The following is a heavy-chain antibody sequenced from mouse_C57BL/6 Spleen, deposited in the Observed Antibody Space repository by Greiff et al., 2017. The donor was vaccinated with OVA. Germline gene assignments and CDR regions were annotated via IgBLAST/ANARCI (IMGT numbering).Heavy chain of an antibody. Sequence: EVKVEESGGGLVKPGGSLKLSCAASGFTFSSYAMSWVRQTPEKRLEWVATISDGGSYTYYPDNVKGRFTISRDNAKNNLYLQMSHLKSEDTAMYYCARDGDDYDRYYFDYWGQGTTLTVSS. V-gene: IGHV5-4*01. D-gene: IGHD2-4*01. J-gene: IGHJ2*01. CDR2: ISDGGSYT. CDR3: ARDGDDYDRYYFDY. CDR1: GFTFSSYA.